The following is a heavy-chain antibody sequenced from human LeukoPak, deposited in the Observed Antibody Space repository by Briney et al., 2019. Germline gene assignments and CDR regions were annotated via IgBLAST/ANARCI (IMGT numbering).Heavy chain of an antibody. Sequence: GASVKVSCKASGYTFTSYGISWGRQGPGQGLEWMGWISAFNGITNYAQKLQGRVTMTTDTSTSTAYMELRSLRSDDTAVYYCAREGSVYSSSSTDYYYYYRDVWGKGTTVTVSS. CDR2: ISAFNGIT. J-gene: IGHJ6*03. CDR3: AREGSVYSSSSTDYYYYYRDV. V-gene: IGHV1-18*01. CDR1: GYTFTSYG. D-gene: IGHD6-6*01.